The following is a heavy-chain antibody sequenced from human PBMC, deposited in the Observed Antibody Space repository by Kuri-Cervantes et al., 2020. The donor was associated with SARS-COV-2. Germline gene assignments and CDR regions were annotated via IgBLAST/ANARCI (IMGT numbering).Heavy chain of an antibody. D-gene: IGHD6-6*01. CDR1: GGSFSGYY. CDR3: ARDRVYSSSSYYYYYGMDV. V-gene: IGHV4-34*01. Sequence: SETLSLTCAVYGGSFSGYYWSWIRQPPGKGLEWIGEINQSGSTNYNPSLKSRVTISVDTSKNQFSLKLSSVTAADTAVYYCARDRVYSSSSYYYYYGMDVWGQGTTVTVSS. J-gene: IGHJ6*02. CDR2: INQSGST.